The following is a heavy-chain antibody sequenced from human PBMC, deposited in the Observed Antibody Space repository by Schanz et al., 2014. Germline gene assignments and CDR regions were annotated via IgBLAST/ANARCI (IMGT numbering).Heavy chain of an antibody. CDR3: AKDHAGSDILTALGN. V-gene: IGHV3-23*01. J-gene: IGHJ4*02. Sequence: VQLLESGGALVRPGGSLRLSCTVSGFTVNNYAMNWVRQAPGRGLEWVSSITTGGNTYYRDSVKGRFTISRDNSKNTLYLQMNSLRAEDTAVYYCAKDHAGSDILTALGNWGQGTLVTVSS. D-gene: IGHD3-9*01. CDR1: GFTVNNYA. CDR2: ITTGGNT.